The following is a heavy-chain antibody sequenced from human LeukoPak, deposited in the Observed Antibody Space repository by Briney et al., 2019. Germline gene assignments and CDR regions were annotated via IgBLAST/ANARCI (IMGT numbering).Heavy chain of an antibody. D-gene: IGHD2-2*02. CDR2: IYSGGST. V-gene: IGHV3-53*01. CDR1: GFTVSSNY. CDR3: AKERRRYCSSTSCYTGPDY. J-gene: IGHJ4*02. Sequence: GGSLRLSCAASGFTVSSNYMSWVRQAPGEGLEWVSVIYSGGSTYYADSVKGRFTISRDNSKNTLYLQMNSLRAEDTAVYYCAKERRRYCSSTSCYTGPDYWGQGTLVTVSS.